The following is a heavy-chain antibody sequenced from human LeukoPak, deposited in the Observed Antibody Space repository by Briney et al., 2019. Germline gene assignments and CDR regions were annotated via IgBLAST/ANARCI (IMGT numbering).Heavy chain of an antibody. V-gene: IGHV3-21*01. D-gene: IGHD3-10*01. CDR2: ISSSSSYI. Sequence: GGSLRLSCAASGFTFSSYSMNWVRQAPGKGLEWASSISSSSSYIYYADSVKGRFTISRDNAKNSPYLQMNSLRAEDTAVYYCARNLPYNYYGSGSYYTAIDYWGQGTLVTVSS. CDR3: ARNLPYNYYGSGSYYTAIDY. CDR1: GFTFSSYS. J-gene: IGHJ4*02.